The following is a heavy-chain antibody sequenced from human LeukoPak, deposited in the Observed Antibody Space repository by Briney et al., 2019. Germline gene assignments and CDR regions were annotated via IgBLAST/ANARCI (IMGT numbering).Heavy chain of an antibody. V-gene: IGHV1-2*02. CDR3: ARSSIFFFKQKTAYEMDV. CDR1: GHTFTGYY. CDR2: INPNSGGT. Sequence: ASVKVSGKASGHTFTGYYMHWVRQAPGQGLEWIGRINPNSGGTKYAQKFQGRVTMTRDTSISKVYMELSRLRSDDTAVYYCARSSIFFFKQKTAYEMDVWGQGATVTVSS. J-gene: IGHJ6*02. D-gene: IGHD3-3*01.